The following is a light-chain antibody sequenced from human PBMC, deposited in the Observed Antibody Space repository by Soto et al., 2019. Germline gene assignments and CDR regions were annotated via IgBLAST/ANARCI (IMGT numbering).Light chain of an antibody. CDR1: QSLVNSDGNTY. CDR2: KVS. V-gene: IGKV2-30*01. J-gene: IGKJ1*01. Sequence: DVVMTQSPLSLPVTLGQPASISCRSSQSLVNSDGNTYLNWFQQRPGQSPRRLIYKVSNRDSGVPDRFSGSGSGTDFTLKISRVEAEDVGMYYCMQGTHWPGTFGQGTKVEI. CDR3: MQGTHWPGT.